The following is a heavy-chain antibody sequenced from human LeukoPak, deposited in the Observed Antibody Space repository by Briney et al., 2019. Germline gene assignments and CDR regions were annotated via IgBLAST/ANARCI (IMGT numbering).Heavy chain of an antibody. J-gene: IGHJ4*02. V-gene: IGHV4-39*07. CDR1: GASISYSNSY. Sequence: ETLSLTCTVSGASISYSNSYWGWIRQPPGKGLEWIGNIYFSGSTYYKQSLKSRVTISVDTSKNQFSLKLRSVTAADTAVYYCARARYYYDSSGYYRPTHLDYWGQGTLVTVSS. D-gene: IGHD3-22*01. CDR3: ARARYYYDSSGYYRPTHLDY. CDR2: IYFSGST.